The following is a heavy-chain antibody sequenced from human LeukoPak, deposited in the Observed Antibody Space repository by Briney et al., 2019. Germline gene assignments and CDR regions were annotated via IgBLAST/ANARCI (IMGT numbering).Heavy chain of an antibody. Sequence: GGSLKLSCAASGFTFSGSAMHWVRQASGKGLEWVGRIRSKDNSYATAYAASVKGRFTISRDNAKNSLYLQMNSLRAEDTAVYYCARDQVSSSSTIAYWGQGTLVTVSS. CDR3: ARDQVSSSSTIAY. CDR2: IRSKDNSYAT. J-gene: IGHJ4*02. D-gene: IGHD6-6*01. CDR1: GFTFSGSA. V-gene: IGHV3-73*01.